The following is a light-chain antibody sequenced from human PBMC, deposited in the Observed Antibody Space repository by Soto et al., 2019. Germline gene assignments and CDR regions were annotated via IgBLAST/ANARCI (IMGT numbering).Light chain of an antibody. CDR3: QQSYSTPQT. Sequence: DLEMTQSPSTLSASAGDRVTITCRASQSIGSWLAWYQQKPGKAPKLLIYAASSLQSGVPSRFSGSGSGTDFTLTISSLQPEDFATYYCQQSYSTPQTFGQGTKVDIK. V-gene: IGKV1-39*01. J-gene: IGKJ1*01. CDR1: QSIGSW. CDR2: AAS.